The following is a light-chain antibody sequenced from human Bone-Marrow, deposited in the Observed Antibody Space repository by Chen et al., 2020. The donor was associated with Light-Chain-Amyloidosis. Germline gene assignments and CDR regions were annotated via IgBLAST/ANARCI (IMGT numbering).Light chain of an antibody. J-gene: IGLJ3*02. CDR3: QVWDRSSDRPV. CDR2: DDS. V-gene: IGLV3-21*02. CDR1: NIGSTS. Sequence: SYVLTQPSSVSVAPGQTATIACGGNNIGSTSVHWYEQTQGQAPLLVVYDDSDRPSGIPERLSGSNSGNTATLTTSRVEAGDEADYYCQVWDRSSDRPVFGGGTKLTVL.